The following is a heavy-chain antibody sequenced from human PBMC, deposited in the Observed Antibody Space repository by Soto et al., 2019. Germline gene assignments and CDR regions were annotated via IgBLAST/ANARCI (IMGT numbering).Heavy chain of an antibody. Sequence: QVQLVQSGPEMKKPGASVKLSCKASGYTFTTYSMHWVRQAPGQRLEWMGWIHAGNGNTEHSQKFQGRVTITRDTSASTAYLELGSLRSEDTAVYCCARAACSSTSCYNYYAYGMDVWGQGTAVTVS. V-gene: IGHV1-3*01. D-gene: IGHD2-2*01. CDR2: IHAGNGNT. J-gene: IGHJ6*02. CDR1: GYTFTTYS. CDR3: ARAACSSTSCYNYYAYGMDV.